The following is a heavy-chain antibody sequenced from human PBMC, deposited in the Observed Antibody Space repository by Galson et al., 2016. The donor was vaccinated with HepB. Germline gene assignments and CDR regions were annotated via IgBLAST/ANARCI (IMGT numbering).Heavy chain of an antibody. V-gene: IGHV3-13*01. Sequence: SLRLSCAASGFTFSSYDMHWVRQATGKGLEWVSGINTAGDTYSPGSVKGRFTISRENAKSSLFLQMNSLRAGDTDVYYCVRGLYYGSGSYPPFEHWGQGTLVAVSS. CDR2: INTAGDT. CDR1: GFTFSSYD. CDR3: VRGLYYGSGSYPPFEH. J-gene: IGHJ4*02. D-gene: IGHD3-10*01.